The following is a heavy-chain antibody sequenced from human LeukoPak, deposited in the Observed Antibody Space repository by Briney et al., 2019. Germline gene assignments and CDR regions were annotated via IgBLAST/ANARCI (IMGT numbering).Heavy chain of an antibody. D-gene: IGHD1-26*01. J-gene: IGHJ4*02. CDR1: GFTFSSYA. Sequence: QSGGSLRLSCAASGFTFSSYAMHWVRQAPGKGLEYVSGISSNGGSTYYANSVKGRFTISRDNSKNTLYLQMGSLRPEDMAVYYCARVVGATYFDYWGQGTLVTVSS. CDR3: ARVVGATYFDY. CDR2: ISSNGGST. V-gene: IGHV3-64*01.